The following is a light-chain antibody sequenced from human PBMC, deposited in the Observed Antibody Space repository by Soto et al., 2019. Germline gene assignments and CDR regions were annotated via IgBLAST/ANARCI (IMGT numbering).Light chain of an antibody. V-gene: IGKV3-20*01. Sequence: IVLTQSPVTLSLSPGEVATLSCRASQSVTGTNLAWYQQRAGQAPRLLIYDAVRRATGIPDRFSGSGSGRYFTLTISRLETEDLAVYYCHQYGSSLGTFGQGTKVEI. CDR3: HQYGSSLGT. J-gene: IGKJ2*01. CDR1: QSVTGTN. CDR2: DAV.